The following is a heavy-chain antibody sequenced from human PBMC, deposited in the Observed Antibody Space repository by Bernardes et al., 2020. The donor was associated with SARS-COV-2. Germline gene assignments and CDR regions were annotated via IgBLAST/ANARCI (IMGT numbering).Heavy chain of an antibody. CDR3: ARTGYSSGWQYYYYYGMDV. CDR2: IIPIFGTA. CDR1: GGTFSSYA. D-gene: IGHD6-19*01. Sequence: SVKVSCKASGGTFSSYAISWVRQAPGQGLEWMGGIIPIFGTANYAQKFQGRVTITADESTSTAYMELSSLRSEDTAVYYCARTGYSSGWQYYYYYGMDVWGQGTTVTVSS. V-gene: IGHV1-69*13. J-gene: IGHJ6*02.